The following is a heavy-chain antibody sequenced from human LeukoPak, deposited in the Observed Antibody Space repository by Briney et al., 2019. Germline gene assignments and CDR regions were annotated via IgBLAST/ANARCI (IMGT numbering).Heavy chain of an antibody. D-gene: IGHD3-22*01. J-gene: IGHJ4*02. V-gene: IGHV4-61*02. Sequence: SETLSLTCTVSGGSISSGSYYWSWIRQPAGKGLEWIGRIYTSGNTNYNPSLKSRVTISVDTSKNQFSLKLSSVTAADTAVYYCARGVWVGGYYDSSGYPNTYWGQGTLVTVSS. CDR2: IYTSGNT. CDR3: ARGVWVGGYYDSSGYPNTY. CDR1: GGSISSGSYY.